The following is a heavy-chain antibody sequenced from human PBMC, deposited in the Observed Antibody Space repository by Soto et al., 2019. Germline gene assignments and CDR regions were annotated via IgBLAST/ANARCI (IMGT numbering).Heavy chain of an antibody. D-gene: IGHD2-15*01. CDR2: TYYRSKWYN. J-gene: IGHJ3*02. V-gene: IGHV6-1*01. CDR1: GDSVSSNSAA. Sequence: SQTLSLTCAISGDSVSSNSAAWNWIRQSPSRGLEWLGRTYYRSKWYNDYAVSVKSRITINPDTSKNQFSLQLNSVTPEDTAVYYCARESLLGYFSSGSCYSMNVGAFDIWGQGTMVTVSS. CDR3: ARESLLGYFSSGSCYSMNVGAFDI.